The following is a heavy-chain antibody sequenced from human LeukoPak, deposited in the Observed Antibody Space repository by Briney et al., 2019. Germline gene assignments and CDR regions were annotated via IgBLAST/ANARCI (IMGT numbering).Heavy chain of an antibody. CDR1: GFTFDDYA. V-gene: IGHV3-43*02. D-gene: IGHD3-22*01. CDR3: AKGNPYDSSGYYY. CDR2: ISGDGGST. J-gene: IGHJ4*02. Sequence: GGPLRLSCAASGFTFDDYAMHWVRQAPGKGLEWVSLISGDGGSTYYADSVKGRFTISRDNSKNSLYLQMNSLRTEDTALHYCAKGNPYDSSGYYYWGQGTLVTVSS.